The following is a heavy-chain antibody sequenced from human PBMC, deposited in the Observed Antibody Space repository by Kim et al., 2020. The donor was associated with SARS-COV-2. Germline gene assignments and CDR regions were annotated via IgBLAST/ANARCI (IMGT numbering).Heavy chain of an antibody. CDR3: ARDWRNGWDV. V-gene: IGHV3-74*01. Sequence: SYTIYAESVKGRFTISRDNAKNTLYLQMNSLRAEDTAVYYCARDWRNGWDVWGQGTTVTVSS. CDR2: SYT. J-gene: IGHJ6*02.